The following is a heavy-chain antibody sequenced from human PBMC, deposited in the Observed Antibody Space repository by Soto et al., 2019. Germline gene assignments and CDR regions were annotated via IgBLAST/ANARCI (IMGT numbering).Heavy chain of an antibody. V-gene: IGHV3-23*01. CDR1: GFTFSSYA. J-gene: IGHJ4*02. CDR3: AKALGYCSGGSCYVGPPFDY. Sequence: PGGSLRLSCAASGFTFSSYAMSWVRQAPGKGLEWVSAISGSGGSTYYADSVKGRFTISRDNSKNTLYLQMNSLRAEDTAVYYCAKALGYCSGGSCYVGPPFDYWGQGTLVTVSS. CDR2: ISGSGGST. D-gene: IGHD2-15*01.